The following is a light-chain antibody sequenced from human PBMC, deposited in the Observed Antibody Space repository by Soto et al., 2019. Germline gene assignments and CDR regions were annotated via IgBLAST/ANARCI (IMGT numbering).Light chain of an antibody. Sequence: EIVMTQSPATLSVSPGERATLSCRASQSVSTNLAWYQQKPGQAPSLLIYGASTRATGGPAGFSGSGSGTEFTLTISSLQSEDFAVYYFQQYNDWPHTFGQGTKLEIK. CDR1: QSVSTN. V-gene: IGKV3-15*01. CDR3: QQYNDWPHT. CDR2: GAS. J-gene: IGKJ2*01.